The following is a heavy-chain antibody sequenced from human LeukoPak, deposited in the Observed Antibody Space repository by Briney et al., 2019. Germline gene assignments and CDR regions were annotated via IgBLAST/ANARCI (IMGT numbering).Heavy chain of an antibody. CDR1: GYTLTELS. V-gene: IGHV1-8*03. CDR3: ARGRGLYYYYYYYMDV. D-gene: IGHD3-10*01. CDR2: MNPNSGNT. Sequence: EASVKVSCKVSGYTLTELSMHWVRQATGQGLEWMGWMNPNSGNTGCAQKFQGRVTITRNTSISTAYMELSSLRSEDTAVYYCARGRGLYYYYYYYMDVWGKGTTVTVSS. J-gene: IGHJ6*03.